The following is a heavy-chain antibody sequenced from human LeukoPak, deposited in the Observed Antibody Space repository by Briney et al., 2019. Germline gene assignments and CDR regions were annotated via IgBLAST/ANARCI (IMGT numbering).Heavy chain of an antibody. J-gene: IGHJ4*02. D-gene: IGHD2-2*03. Sequence: GGSLRLSCAASGFTFSSYAMHWVRQAPGKGLEWVAVISYDGSNKYYADSVKGRFTISRDNSKNTLYLQMNSLRAEDTAVYYCASLPNPRTSGYCSSTSCIRDYWGQGTLVTVSS. CDR2: ISYDGSNK. V-gene: IGHV3-30-3*01. CDR1: GFTFSSYA. CDR3: ASLPNPRTSGYCSSTSCIRDY.